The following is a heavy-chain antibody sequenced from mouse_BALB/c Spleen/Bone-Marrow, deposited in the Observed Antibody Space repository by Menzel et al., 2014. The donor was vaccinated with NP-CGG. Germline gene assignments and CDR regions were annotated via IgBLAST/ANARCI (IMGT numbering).Heavy chain of an antibody. D-gene: IGHD3-3*01. CDR1: GFNIKDTY. J-gene: IGHJ2*01. CDR2: IDPANGNT. V-gene: IGHV14-3*02. CDR3: ARYRLGTYFDY. Sequence: EVQLQQSGAELVKPGASVKLSCTASGFNIKDTYMHWVKQRPEQGLEWIGRIDPANGNTKYDPKFQGKATITADTSSNTAYLQLSSVTSEDTAVYYCARYRLGTYFDYWGQGTTLTVSS.